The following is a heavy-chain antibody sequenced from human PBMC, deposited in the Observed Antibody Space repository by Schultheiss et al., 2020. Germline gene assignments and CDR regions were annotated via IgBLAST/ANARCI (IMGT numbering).Heavy chain of an antibody. V-gene: IGHV3-23*01. Sequence: GGSLRLSCAASGFTFSSYAMSWVRQAPGKGLEWVSVISGSGATTYSADSVKGRFTLSRDNSKNTLYLQMNSLRAEDTAVYYCARVPLLSAAAGMDYWGQGTLVTVSS. J-gene: IGHJ4*02. CDR3: ARVPLLSAAAGMDY. CDR1: GFTFSSYA. CDR2: ISGSGATT. D-gene: IGHD6-13*01.